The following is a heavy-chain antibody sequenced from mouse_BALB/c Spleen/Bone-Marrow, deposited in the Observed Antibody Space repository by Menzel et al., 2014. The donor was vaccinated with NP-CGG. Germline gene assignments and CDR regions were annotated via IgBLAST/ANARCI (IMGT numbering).Heavy chain of an antibody. D-gene: IGHD2-3*01. CDR3: ATYDGYCFDY. CDR1: GDSITXGY. J-gene: IGHJ2*01. Sequence: EVNVVESGPSLVKPSQTLSLTCSVTGDSITXGYWNWIRKFPGNKLEYMGYISYSGNTYYNPSLKGRISITRDTSKNQYYLQLNSVTTEDTATYYCATYDGYCFDYWGQGTTLTVSS. V-gene: IGHV3-8*02. CDR2: ISYSGNT.